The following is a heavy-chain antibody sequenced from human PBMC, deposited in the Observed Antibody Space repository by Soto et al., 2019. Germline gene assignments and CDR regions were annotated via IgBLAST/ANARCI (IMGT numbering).Heavy chain of an antibody. V-gene: IGHV3-21*01. CDR2: ISSSSSYI. D-gene: IGHD5-12*01. CDR1: GFTFSSYS. Sequence: GGSLRLSCVASGFTFSSYSMNWVRQAPGKGLEWVSSISSSSSYIYYADSVKGRFTISRDNAKNSLYLQMNSLRAEDTAVYYCAREGDIVATTDYWGQGTLVTVSS. CDR3: AREGDIVATTDY. J-gene: IGHJ4*02.